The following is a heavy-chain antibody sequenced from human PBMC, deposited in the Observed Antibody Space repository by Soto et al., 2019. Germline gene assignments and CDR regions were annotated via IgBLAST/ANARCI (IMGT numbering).Heavy chain of an antibody. D-gene: IGHD6-6*01. CDR1: GGTFSSYA. Sequence: SVKVSCKASGGTFSSYAISWVRQAPGQGLEWMGGIIPIFGTANYAQKFQGRVTITADESTSTAYMELSSLRSEDTAVYYCASGGAYSSSSHTYYYYYGMDVWGQGTTVTVSS. J-gene: IGHJ6*02. V-gene: IGHV1-69*13. CDR3: ASGGAYSSSSHTYYYYYGMDV. CDR2: IIPIFGTA.